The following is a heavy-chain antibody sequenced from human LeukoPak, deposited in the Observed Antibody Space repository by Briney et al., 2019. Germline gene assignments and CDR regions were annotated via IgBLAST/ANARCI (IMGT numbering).Heavy chain of an antibody. J-gene: IGHJ4*02. CDR3: ARLLGHYYDSSGYPDY. Sequence: PSETLSLTCTVSGGSISSSSYYWGWIRQPPGKGLEWIGSIYYSGSTYYNPSLKSRVTISVDTSKNQFSLKLSSVTAADTAVYYCARLLGHYYDSSGYPDYWGQGTLVTVSS. CDR2: IYYSGST. CDR1: GGSISSSSYY. D-gene: IGHD3-22*01. V-gene: IGHV4-39*01.